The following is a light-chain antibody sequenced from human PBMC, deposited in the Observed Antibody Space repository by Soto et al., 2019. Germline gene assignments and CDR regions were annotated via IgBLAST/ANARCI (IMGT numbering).Light chain of an antibody. Sequence: AIQMTQAPSSLSASVGDRVTITCRASQGIGNDLGWYQQRPGKAPKVLIYAASTLQFGVPSRLSGSGSGTDFTLTISSLQPEDSATYYCLQDHSYPPMFGQGTKVEIK. CDR2: AAS. CDR1: QGIGND. CDR3: LQDHSYPPM. V-gene: IGKV1-6*01. J-gene: IGKJ1*01.